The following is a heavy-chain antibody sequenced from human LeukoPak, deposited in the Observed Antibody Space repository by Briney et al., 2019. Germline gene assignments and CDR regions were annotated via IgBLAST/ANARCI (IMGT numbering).Heavy chain of an antibody. V-gene: IGHV4-4*02. CDR3: ASANDYGDYVDY. CDR1: GGSISSSNW. CDR2: IYHSGST. J-gene: IGHJ4*02. Sequence: PSETLSLTCAVSGGSISSSNWWSWVRQPPGKGLEWIGEIYHSGSTNYNPSLKSRVTISVDKSKNQFSLKLSSVTAADTAVYYCASANDYGDYVDYWGQGTLVTVSS. D-gene: IGHD4-17*01.